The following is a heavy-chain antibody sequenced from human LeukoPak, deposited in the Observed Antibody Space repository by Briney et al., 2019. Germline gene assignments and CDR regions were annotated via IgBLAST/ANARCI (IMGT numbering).Heavy chain of an antibody. V-gene: IGHV3-66*01. D-gene: IGHD3/OR15-3a*01. J-gene: IGHJ4*02. CDR1: GFTVSSNY. CDR2: VYIGGTT. CDR3: ARVGTGLADDY. Sequence: PGGSLRLSCVGSGFTVSSNYMNWVRQAPGKGLEWVSVVYIGGTTYYADSVKGRFTISRDTTKNTIYLQMNDLRAEDTAVYYCARVGTGLADDYWGQGTLVTVSS.